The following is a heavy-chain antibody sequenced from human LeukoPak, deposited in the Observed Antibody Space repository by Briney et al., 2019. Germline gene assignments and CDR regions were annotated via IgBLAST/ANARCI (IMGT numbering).Heavy chain of an antibody. CDR3: ARDLGRGYDFYYYAMDV. CDR2: ISYSSRYI. Sequence: GGTLTLTCAASGFTFSSYSLNWVRHAPGKGVEEVSSISYSSRYIYYADSVKGRFTISRDNAKNSLYLQMNSLRAEDTAVYYCARDLGRGYDFYYYAMDVWGKGTTVTVSS. V-gene: IGHV3-21*01. D-gene: IGHD6-25*01. J-gene: IGHJ6*04. CDR1: GFTFSSYS.